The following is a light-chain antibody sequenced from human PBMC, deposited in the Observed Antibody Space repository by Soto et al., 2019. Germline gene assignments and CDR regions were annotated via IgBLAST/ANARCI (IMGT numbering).Light chain of an antibody. CDR3: TSFSTGSSYVI. Sequence: QSALTQPASVSGSPGQSITISCTGTSSDVGGFNYVSWYQQHPGKAPKRIIYEVSNRPSGVSNRFSGSKSDNTASLTISGLQAEDEADYYCTSFSTGSSYVIFGGGTKLTVL. CDR1: SSDVGGFNY. CDR2: EVS. J-gene: IGLJ2*01. V-gene: IGLV2-14*01.